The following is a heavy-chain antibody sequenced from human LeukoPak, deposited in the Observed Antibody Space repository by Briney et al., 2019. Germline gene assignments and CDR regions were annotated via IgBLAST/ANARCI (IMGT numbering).Heavy chain of an antibody. CDR3: ARTGYSGYDLVY. CDR1: GGSFSGYY. Sequence: SETLSLNCAVYGGSFSGYYWSWIRQPPGKGLEWIGEINHSGSTNYNPSLKSRVTISVDTSKNQFSLKLSSVTAADTAVYYCARTGYSGYDLVYWGQGTLVTVSS. J-gene: IGHJ4*02. CDR2: INHSGST. D-gene: IGHD5-12*01. V-gene: IGHV4-34*01.